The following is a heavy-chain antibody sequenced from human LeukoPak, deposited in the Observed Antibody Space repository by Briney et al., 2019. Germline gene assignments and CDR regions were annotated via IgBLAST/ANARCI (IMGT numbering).Heavy chain of an antibody. D-gene: IGHD6-19*01. V-gene: IGHV3-64*01. CDR3: ARVEYSSGWYGY. CDR1: GFTFSSYA. CDR2: ISSNGGSR. J-gene: IGHJ4*02. Sequence: GGSLRLSCAATGFTFSSYAMHWVGQAPGKGLEYVSAISSNGGSRYYANSVKGRFTISRDNSKNTLYLQMGSLRAEDMAVYYCARVEYSSGWYGYWGQGTLVTVSS.